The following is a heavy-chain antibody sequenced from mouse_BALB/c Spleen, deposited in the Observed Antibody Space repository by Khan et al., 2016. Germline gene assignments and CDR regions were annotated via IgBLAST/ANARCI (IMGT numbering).Heavy chain of an antibody. V-gene: IGHV2-2*02. D-gene: IGHD2-14*01. Sequence: QVQLKQSGPGLVQPSQSLSITCTVSGFSLTSYGVHWVSQSPGKGLEWLGVIWSGGSTDYNAAFISRLSISKDNSKSQVFFKMSILQANNAAMYYCARKWVLYAMDYWGQGTSVTVSS. CDR3: ARKWVLYAMDY. CDR1: GFSLTSYG. J-gene: IGHJ4*01. CDR2: IWSGGST.